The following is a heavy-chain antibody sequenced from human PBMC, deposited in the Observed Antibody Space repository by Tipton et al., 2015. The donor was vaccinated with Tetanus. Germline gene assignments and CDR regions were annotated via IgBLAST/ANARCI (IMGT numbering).Heavy chain of an antibody. Sequence: SLRLSCVASGLXXXSNXXXWVXXXPGXXLEGVXFIYXXGSTXYTDSXKGRXXISRXDSKNXLYLXXDSLXADDTXIYYXXRGDXXWSAXXXWGXXTLVXXSS. CDR3: XRGDXXWSAXXX. J-gene: IGHJ1*01. CDR2: IYXXGST. D-gene: IGHD2-8*02. CDR1: GLXXXSNX. V-gene: IGHV3-53*01.